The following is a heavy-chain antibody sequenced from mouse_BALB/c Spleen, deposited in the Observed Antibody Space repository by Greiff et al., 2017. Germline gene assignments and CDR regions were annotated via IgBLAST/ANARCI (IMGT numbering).Heavy chain of an antibody. CDR3: ASYDYDWFAY. V-gene: IGHV5-4*02. Sequence: EVMLVESGGGLVKPGGSLKLSCAASGFTFSDYYMYWVRQTPEKRLEWVATISDGGSYTYYPDSVKGRFTISRDNAKNNLYLQMSSLKSEDTAMYYCASYDYDWFAYWGQGTLVTVSA. CDR1: GFTFSDYY. J-gene: IGHJ3*01. CDR2: ISDGGSYT. D-gene: IGHD2-4*01.